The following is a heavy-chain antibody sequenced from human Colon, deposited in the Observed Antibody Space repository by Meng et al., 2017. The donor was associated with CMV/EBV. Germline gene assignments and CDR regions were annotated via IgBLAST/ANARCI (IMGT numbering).Heavy chain of an antibody. J-gene: IGHJ4*02. CDR2: ISGSNDYT. Sequence: AAVKVSCKASGYSFTTYGIAWVRQAPGQGLEWMGWISGSNDYTNYTQNLQGRVTMTTDTSTSTAYMDLRSLRTDDTAVYYCVRSLDDASGQFRDYWGQGTLVTVSS. CDR3: VRSLDDASGQFRDY. V-gene: IGHV1-18*01. D-gene: IGHD3-3*01. CDR1: GYSFTTYG.